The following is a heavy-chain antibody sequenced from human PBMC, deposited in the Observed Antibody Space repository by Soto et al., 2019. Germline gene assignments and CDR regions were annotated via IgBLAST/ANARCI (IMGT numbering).Heavy chain of an antibody. CDR3: TTGSVEGV. V-gene: IGHV3-15*07. CDR1: GLTISNAW. J-gene: IGHJ6*02. CDR2: IKTNTEGGTT. Sequence: EVQLVESGGGFIYPGGSLRLSCAASGLTISNAWMNWVRQAPGKGLEWVGRIKTNTEGGTTDYAAAVKGRFTVSRDDSKNTLYLHMNSLKIEDTAVYYCTTGSVEGVWGQGTTVTVSS. D-gene: IGHD2-15*01.